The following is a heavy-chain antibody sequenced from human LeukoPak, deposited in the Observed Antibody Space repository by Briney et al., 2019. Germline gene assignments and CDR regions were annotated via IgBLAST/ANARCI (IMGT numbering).Heavy chain of an antibody. J-gene: IGHJ4*02. Sequence: GRSLRLSCTASGFTFGDYAMSWFRQAPGKGLEWVSVIYSGGSTYYADSVKGRFTISRDNSKNTLYLQMNSLRAEDTAVYYCARKESLDYWGQGTLVTVSS. CDR1: GFTFGDYA. CDR3: ARKESLDY. CDR2: IYSGGST. V-gene: IGHV3-53*01.